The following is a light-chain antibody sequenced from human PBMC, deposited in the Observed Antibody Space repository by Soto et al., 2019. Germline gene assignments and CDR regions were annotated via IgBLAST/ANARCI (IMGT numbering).Light chain of an antibody. Sequence: DIQMTQSPSFVSASVGDRVTITCRASQAIDSWLAWYQQKPGEAPKLLIFTGSLLHSGVPPRFSGSGSGTDFTLTISSLQPEDFATYYCQQTLSFPPTFGQGTKVDI. CDR2: TGS. CDR3: QQTLSFPPT. J-gene: IGKJ1*01. V-gene: IGKV1-12*01. CDR1: QAIDSW.